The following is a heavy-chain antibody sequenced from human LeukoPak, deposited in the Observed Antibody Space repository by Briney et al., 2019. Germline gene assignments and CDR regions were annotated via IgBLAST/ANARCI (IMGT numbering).Heavy chain of an antibody. Sequence: GSLRLSCAASGFTFSSYAMSWVRQAPGKGLEWIGYIYSSETTEYKPSLKSRVTISADTSKNQFSLKLTSVTAADTAIYYCARRNDFDIWGQGTMVTVSS. CDR1: GFTFSSYA. V-gene: IGHV4-4*08. J-gene: IGHJ3*02. CDR3: ARRNDFDI. CDR2: IYSSETT.